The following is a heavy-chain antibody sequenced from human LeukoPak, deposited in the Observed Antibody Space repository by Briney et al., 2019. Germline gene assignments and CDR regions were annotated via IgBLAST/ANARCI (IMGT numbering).Heavy chain of an antibody. CDR1: GGTFSSYA. D-gene: IGHD6-6*01. CDR3: ARDRGSIAAHGYMDV. Sequence: ASVKVSCKASGGTFSSYAMNWVRQAPGQGLEWMGIINPSGGSTSYAQKFQGRVTMTRDTSTSTVYMELSSLRSEDTAVYYCARDRGSIAAHGYMDVWGKGTTVTVSS. J-gene: IGHJ6*03. V-gene: IGHV1-46*01. CDR2: INPSGGST.